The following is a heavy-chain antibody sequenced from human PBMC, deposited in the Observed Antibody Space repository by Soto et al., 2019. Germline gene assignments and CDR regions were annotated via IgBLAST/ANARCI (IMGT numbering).Heavy chain of an antibody. CDR2: ISGGGSIT. J-gene: IGHJ4*02. CDR1: GFTFTNYA. Sequence: EVQLLESGGDLVQPGGSLRLSCAASGFTFTNYAMTWVRQAPGKGLEWVSTISGGGSITYYADSLKGRFTISRDNSKNTLYLQINSLRAEDTAVYYCAKTLRGGYSRSWYYFDYWGQGTLVTVSS. V-gene: IGHV3-23*01. CDR3: AKTLRGGYSRSWYYFDY. D-gene: IGHD6-13*01.